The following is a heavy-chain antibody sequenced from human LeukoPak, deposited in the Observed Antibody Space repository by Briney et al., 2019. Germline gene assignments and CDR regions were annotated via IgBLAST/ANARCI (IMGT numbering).Heavy chain of an antibody. D-gene: IGHD5-24*01. J-gene: IGHJ4*02. CDR3: VRGRDGSY. V-gene: IGHV3-7*01. CDR2: IKYDDSEK. CDR1: GFPFSSYW. Sequence: AGGSLRLSCVASGFPFSSYWMTWVRQAPGKGLEWVANIKYDDSEKYLVESVKGRFTISRDNAQNSLFLQMDSLRVEDTAVYYCVRGRDGSYWGRGTQVTVSS.